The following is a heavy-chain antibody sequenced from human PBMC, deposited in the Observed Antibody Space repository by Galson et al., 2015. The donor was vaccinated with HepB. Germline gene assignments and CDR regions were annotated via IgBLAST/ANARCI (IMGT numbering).Heavy chain of an antibody. J-gene: IGHJ4*02. V-gene: IGHV3-11*06. CDR1: GFTFSDYY. Sequence: SLRLSCAASGFTFSDYYMSWIRQAPGKGLEWISYISSSSSYTDYADSVKGRFTISRDNAKNSLYLQMNSLRAEDTAVYYCARDRNSGYDLFDYWGQGTLVTVSS. D-gene: IGHD5-12*01. CDR2: ISSSSSYT. CDR3: ARDRNSGYDLFDY.